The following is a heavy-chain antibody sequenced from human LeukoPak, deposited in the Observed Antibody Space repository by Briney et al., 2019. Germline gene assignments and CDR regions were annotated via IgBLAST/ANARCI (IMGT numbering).Heavy chain of an antibody. CDR2: IAASGTT. V-gene: IGHV4-4*08. CDR1: GGSIESYY. J-gene: IGHJ5*02. D-gene: IGHD6-6*01. CDR3: ARHRIAAIGVAEFDP. Sequence: SETLSLTCSVSGGSIESYYWSWIRQPPGKGLEFIGYIAASGTTKHNPSLKSRVTLSMDTSKNQFSRKLSSVTAADTAVYYCARHRIAAIGVAEFDPWGQGTLVTVSS.